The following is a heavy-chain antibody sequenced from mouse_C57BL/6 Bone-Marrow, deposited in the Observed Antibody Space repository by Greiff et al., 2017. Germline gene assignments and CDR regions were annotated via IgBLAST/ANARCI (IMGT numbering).Heavy chain of an antibody. D-gene: IGHD2-1*01. CDR1: GYTFTSYW. Sequence: QVQLQQPGAELVKPGASVKLSCKASGYTFTSYWMHWVKQRPGRGLEWIGRIDPNSGGTKYNEKFKSKATLTVDKPSSTAYMQLSSLTSEDAAVYYCARSGPYGNYWYFDVWGTGTTVTVST. V-gene: IGHV1-72*01. CDR3: ARSGPYGNYWYFDV. J-gene: IGHJ1*03. CDR2: IDPNSGGT.